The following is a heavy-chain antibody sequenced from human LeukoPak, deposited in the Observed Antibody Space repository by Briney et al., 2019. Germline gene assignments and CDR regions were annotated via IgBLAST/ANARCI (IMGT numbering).Heavy chain of an antibody. J-gene: IGHJ4*02. CDR1: GFIFSSYE. V-gene: IGHV3-48*03. CDR2: ISSNGYTK. CDR3: VSPPYYFDSGNYYGGY. D-gene: IGHD3-22*01. Sequence: PGGSLRLSCVASGFIFSSYEINWVRQAPGKGLEWVSYISSNGYTKNYADSVKGRFTVSRDNAKNSLYLQMNSLRGEDTAIYYCVSPPYYFDSGNYYGGYWGQGTLVTVSS.